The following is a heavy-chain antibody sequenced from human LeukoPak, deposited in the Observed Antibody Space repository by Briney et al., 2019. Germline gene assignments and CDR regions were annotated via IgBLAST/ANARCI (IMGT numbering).Heavy chain of an antibody. J-gene: IGHJ4*02. CDR1: GFTFSSYA. D-gene: IGHD3-22*01. CDR2: ISGSGGST. V-gene: IGHV3-23*01. CDR3: ARDWGYDSGGTLSDY. Sequence: GGSLRLSCAASGFTFSSYAMSWVRQAPGKGLEWVSAISGSGGSTYYADSVKGRFTISRDNSKNTLYLQMNSLRAEDTAVYYCARDWGYDSGGTLSDYWGQGTLVTVSS.